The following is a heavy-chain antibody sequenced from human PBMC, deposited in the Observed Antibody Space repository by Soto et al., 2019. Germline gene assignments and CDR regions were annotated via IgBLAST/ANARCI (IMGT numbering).Heavy chain of an antibody. CDR1: GVTFSSYG. V-gene: IGHV3-33*01. CDR3: ARDLGLPPYYMDV. CDR2: IRYDGSNK. Sequence: GGSLGLSCAASGVTFSSYGMHWVGQAPGKGLEWVAVIRYDGSNKYYADSVKGRFTISRDNSKNTLYLQMNSLRAEDTAVYYCARDLGLPPYYMDVWGKGTTVTVSS. J-gene: IGHJ6*03.